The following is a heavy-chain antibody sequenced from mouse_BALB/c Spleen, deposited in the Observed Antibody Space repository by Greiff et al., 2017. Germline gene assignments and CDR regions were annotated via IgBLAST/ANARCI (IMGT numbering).Heavy chain of an antibody. CDR1: GFTFSSYA. CDR2: ISSGGST. V-gene: IGHV5-6-5*01. CDR3: ARERRAWFAY. Sequence: EVKLVESGGGLVKPGGSLKLSCAASGFTFSSYAMSWVRQTPEKRLEWVASISSGGSTYYPDSVKGRFTISRDNARNILYLQMSSLRSEDTAMYYCARERRAWFAYWGQGTLVTVSA. J-gene: IGHJ3*01.